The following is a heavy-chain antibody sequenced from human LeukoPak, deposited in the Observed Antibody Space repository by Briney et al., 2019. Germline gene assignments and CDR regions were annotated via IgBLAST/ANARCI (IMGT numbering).Heavy chain of an antibody. D-gene: IGHD3-22*01. CDR2: INHSGST. CDR1: GGSFSGYY. V-gene: IGHV4-34*01. CDR3: ARGLMYYYDSSGYYHYFDY. J-gene: IGHJ4*02. Sequence: SETLSLTCAVYGGSFSGYYWSWIRQPPGKGLEWIGEINHSGSTNYNPSLKSRVTMSVDTSKNQFSLKLSSVTAADTAVYYCARGLMYYYDSSGYYHYFDYWGQGTLVTVSS.